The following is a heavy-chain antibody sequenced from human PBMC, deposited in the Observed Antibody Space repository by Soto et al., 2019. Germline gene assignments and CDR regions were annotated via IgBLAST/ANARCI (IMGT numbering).Heavy chain of an antibody. V-gene: IGHV1-69*13. CDR1: GGTFRSYA. CDR3: AREGLVLVPTTVNSDYYYYAMDV. CDR2: IIPIFATA. Sequence: SVKVSCQASGGTFRSYAINWVRQAPGQGLEWMGGIIPIFATADYAQKFQGRVTITADESTSTAYMELSSLRSEDTAVYYCAREGLVLVPTTVNSDYYYYAMDVWGQGTTVTVSS. D-gene: IGHD2-2*01. J-gene: IGHJ6*02.